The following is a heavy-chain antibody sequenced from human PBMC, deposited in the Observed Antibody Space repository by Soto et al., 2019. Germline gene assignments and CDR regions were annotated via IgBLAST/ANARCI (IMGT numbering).Heavy chain of an antibody. CDR2: ISYDGSNK. Sequence: QVQLVESGGGVVQPGRSLRLSCAASGFTFSSYAMHWVRQAPGKGLEWVAVISYDGSNKYYADSVKGRFTISRDNSKNTLYLQMNSLRAEDTAVYYCARGDRGFGSPDYYYGMDVWGQGTTVTVSS. J-gene: IGHJ6*02. V-gene: IGHV3-30-3*01. D-gene: IGHD3-10*01. CDR3: ARGDRGFGSPDYYYGMDV. CDR1: GFTFSSYA.